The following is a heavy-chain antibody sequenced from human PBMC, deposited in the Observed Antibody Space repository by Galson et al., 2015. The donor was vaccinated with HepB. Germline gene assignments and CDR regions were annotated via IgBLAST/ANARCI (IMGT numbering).Heavy chain of an antibody. Sequence: ETLSLTCAVYGGSFSGYYWSWIRQPPGKGLEWIGEINHSGSTNYNPSLKSRVTISVDTSKNQFSLKLSSVTAADTAVYYCARGTTPDSSGYYPHFDYWGQGTLVTVSS. D-gene: IGHD3-22*01. CDR1: GGSFSGYY. J-gene: IGHJ4*02. V-gene: IGHV4-34*01. CDR3: ARGTTPDSSGYYPHFDY. CDR2: INHSGST.